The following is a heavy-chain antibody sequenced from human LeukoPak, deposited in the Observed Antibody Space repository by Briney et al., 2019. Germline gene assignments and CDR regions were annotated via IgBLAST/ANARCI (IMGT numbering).Heavy chain of an antibody. CDR1: GFTFSSYA. Sequence: GGSLRLSCAASGFTFSSYAMSWVRQAPGKGLEWVSAIGGSGGSTYYADSVKGRFTISRDNSKNTLYLQMNSLRAEDTAVYYCAKDSSGWYVRYGYDYWGQGTLVTVSS. V-gene: IGHV3-23*01. J-gene: IGHJ4*02. D-gene: IGHD6-19*01. CDR3: AKDSSGWYVRYGYDY. CDR2: IGGSGGST.